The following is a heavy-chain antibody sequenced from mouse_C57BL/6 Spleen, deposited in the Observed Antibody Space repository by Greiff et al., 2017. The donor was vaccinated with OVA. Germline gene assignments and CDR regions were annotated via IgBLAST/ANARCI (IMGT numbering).Heavy chain of an antibody. CDR3: ARCNEGDLYYYAMDY. J-gene: IGHJ4*01. CDR1: GYTFTSYW. D-gene: IGHD2-1*01. Sequence: QVQLQQSGAELVMPGASVKLSCKASGYTFTSYWMHWVKQRPGQGLEWIGEIDPSDSYTNYNQKFKGKSTLTVDKSSSTAYMQLSSLTSEDSAVYYCARCNEGDLYYYAMDYWGQGTSVTVSS. CDR2: IDPSDSYT. V-gene: IGHV1-69*01.